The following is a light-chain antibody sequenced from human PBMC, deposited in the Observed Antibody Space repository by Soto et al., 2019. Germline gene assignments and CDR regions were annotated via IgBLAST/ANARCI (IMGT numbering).Light chain of an antibody. CDR1: NSDVGAYNY. CDR3: SSYAGSNLV. Sequence: QSALTQPPSASGSPGQSVTIPCTGTNSDVGAYNYVSWYQQYPGKVPKLIIYEVNKRPSGVPDRISGSKSGNTASLTVSGLQAEDEADYYCSSYAGSNLVFGGGTKLTVL. V-gene: IGLV2-8*01. CDR2: EVN. J-gene: IGLJ2*01.